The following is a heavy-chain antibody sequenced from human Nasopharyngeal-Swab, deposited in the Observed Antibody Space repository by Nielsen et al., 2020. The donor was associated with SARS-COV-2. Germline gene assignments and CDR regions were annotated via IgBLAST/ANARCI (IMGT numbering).Heavy chain of an antibody. D-gene: IGHD1-20*01. CDR1: GGSVSGGSYY. CDR2: IYYSGST. Sequence: SETLSLTCTVSGGSVSGGSYYWSWIRQPPGKGLEWIGYIYYSGSTNYNPSLKSRVTISVDTSKNQFSLKLSSVTAADTAVYYCARGQYNWNHFDYWGQGTLVTVSS. CDR3: ARGQYNWNHFDY. V-gene: IGHV4-61*01. J-gene: IGHJ4*02.